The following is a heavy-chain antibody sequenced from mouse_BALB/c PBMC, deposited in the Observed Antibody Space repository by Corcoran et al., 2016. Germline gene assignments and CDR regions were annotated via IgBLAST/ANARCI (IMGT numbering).Heavy chain of an antibody. J-gene: IGHJ2*01. V-gene: IGHV1S136*01. CDR2: IYPYNDDT. CDR1: GYTFTSYV. CDR3: APTATYYFDY. Sequence: EVQLQQSGPELVKPGASVKMSCKASGYTFTSYVMHWVKQKHGQGLEWIGYIYPYNDDTKYNEEFKGKATLTSDKSSSTAYMELNSLTSEDSAVYYCAPTATYYFDYWGQGTTLTVSS. D-gene: IGHD1-2*01.